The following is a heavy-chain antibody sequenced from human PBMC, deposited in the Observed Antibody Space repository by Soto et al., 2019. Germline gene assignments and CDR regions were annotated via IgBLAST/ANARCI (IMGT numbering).Heavy chain of an antibody. Sequence: PGGSLRLSCAASGLPFSVQFTMWMRQAPGKRLEWVSFISGSGDYTNYADSVQGRFTIFRDNARNSLYLQMDSLRAEDTAIYYCTTIHWGSLDLWGQGALVTVSS. CDR1: GLPFSVQF. CDR3: TTIHWGSLDL. J-gene: IGHJ4*02. D-gene: IGHD7-27*01. V-gene: IGHV3-11*06. CDR2: ISGSGDYT.